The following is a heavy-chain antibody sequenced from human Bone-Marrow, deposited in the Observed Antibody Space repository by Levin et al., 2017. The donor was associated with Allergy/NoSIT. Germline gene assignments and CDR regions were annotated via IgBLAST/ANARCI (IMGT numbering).Heavy chain of an antibody. CDR1: GGSTNSYF. V-gene: IGHV4-59*01. D-gene: IGHD3-22*01. CDR2: INYLGST. J-gene: IGHJ4*02. Sequence: KPSETLSLTCTVSGGSTNSYFWNWIRQSPGKGLEWIGYINYLGSTNYNPSLQSRVSISRGTSKNQFSLNLRSVTAADTAVYFCAKETDSTGYYGFDSWGQGTLVTVSS. CDR3: AKETDSTGYYGFDS.